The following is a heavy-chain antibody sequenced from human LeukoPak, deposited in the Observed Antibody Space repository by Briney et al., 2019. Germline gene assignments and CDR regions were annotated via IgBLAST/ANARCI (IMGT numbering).Heavy chain of an antibody. CDR3: ARGTSWSLSVYFDY. D-gene: IGHD4-23*01. V-gene: IGHV4-31*03. J-gene: IGHJ4*02. Sequence: SETLSLTCTVSGDSITTGRHYWSWIRQHPGKGLEWIGYIYYSGSTDYNPSLKSRLSISEDTSKNQFSLKLSSVTAADTPVYYCARGTSWSLSVYFDYWGQGTLVTVSS. CDR1: GDSITTGRHY. CDR2: IYYSGST.